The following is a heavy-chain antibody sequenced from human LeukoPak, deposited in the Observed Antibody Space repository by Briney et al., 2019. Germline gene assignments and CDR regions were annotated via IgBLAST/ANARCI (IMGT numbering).Heavy chain of an antibody. J-gene: IGHJ4*02. Sequence: SDTLSLTCTVSGGSISSSSYYWGWIRQPPGKGLERIGSIYYSGSTSYNPSLKSRVTISVDTSKNQFSLKLSSVTAADTAVYYCARRVGDFWSGPDYWGQGTLVTVSS. CDR2: IYYSGST. V-gene: IGHV4-39*01. CDR3: ARRVGDFWSGPDY. D-gene: IGHD3-3*01. CDR1: GGSISSSSYY.